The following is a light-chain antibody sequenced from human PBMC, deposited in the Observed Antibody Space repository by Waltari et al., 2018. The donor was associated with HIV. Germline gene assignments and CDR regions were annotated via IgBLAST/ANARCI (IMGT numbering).Light chain of an antibody. V-gene: IGKV3-15*01. CDR2: DSS. Sequence: EIVLTHFPAALSVSPGERASPSCTVSQGVSKYLAWYHQDPGQAPRLLISDSSNRATSVPDRFSGSGSGTYFITTISRLQSEDAGVYYYQQYSDWPRAFGLGTKVEV. J-gene: IGKJ1*01. CDR1: QGVSKY. CDR3: QQYSDWPRA.